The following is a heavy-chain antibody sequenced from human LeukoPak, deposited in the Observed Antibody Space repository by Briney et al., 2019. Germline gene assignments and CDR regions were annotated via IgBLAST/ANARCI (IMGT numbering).Heavy chain of an antibody. J-gene: IGHJ3*02. D-gene: IGHD4/OR15-4a*01. V-gene: IGHV3-30*02. CDR1: GFTFSSYG. CDR2: LRYDGSNK. CDR3: ATTFGMTIAFDI. Sequence: PGGSLRLSCAASGFTFSSYGMHWVRQAPGKGLEWVAFLRYDGSNKYYADSVKGRFTISRDNSKNTLYLQMNSLRAEDTAVYYCATTFGMTIAFDIWGQGTMVTVSS.